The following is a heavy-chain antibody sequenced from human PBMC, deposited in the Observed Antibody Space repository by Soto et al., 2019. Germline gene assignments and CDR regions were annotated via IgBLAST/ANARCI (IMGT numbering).Heavy chain of an antibody. V-gene: IGHV4-34*02. J-gene: IGHJ4*02. CDR1: GGSFRGYY. Sequence: QVQLQQWGAGLLKPSETLSLTCAVYGGSFRGYYWSWIRQPPGTGLEWNGEINHSGSTNYNPSLKSRVTISVDTSKSQFSLKLNSVTAADTDVYYCASQALDTAIFDYWGQGTLVTVSS. CDR2: INHSGST. D-gene: IGHD5-18*01. CDR3: ASQALDTAIFDY.